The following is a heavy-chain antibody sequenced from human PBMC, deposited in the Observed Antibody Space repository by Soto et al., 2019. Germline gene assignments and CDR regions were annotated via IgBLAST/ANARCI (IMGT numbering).Heavy chain of an antibody. J-gene: IGHJ6*02. CDR2: IYYSGST. D-gene: IGHD4-17*01. Sequence: SETLSLTCTVSGGSISSGGYYWSWIRQHPGKGLEWIGYIYYSGSTYYNPSLKSRVTISVDTSKNQFSLKLSSVTAAATAVYYCARENYGGNYYYYYGMDVWGQGTTVTVSS. V-gene: IGHV4-31*03. CDR1: GGSISSGGYY. CDR3: ARENYGGNYYYYYGMDV.